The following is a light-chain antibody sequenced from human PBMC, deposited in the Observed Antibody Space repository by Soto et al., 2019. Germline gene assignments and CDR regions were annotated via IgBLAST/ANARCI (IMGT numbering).Light chain of an antibody. Sequence: IVLRQSPGTLSLSQGERATLSCRASQSVSSYLAWYQQQPGQAPRVLIYGASTRATGIPARFTGSGSGTEFILTITSLQSEDSAVYYCQEYNTWPWTFGQGTKVDIK. V-gene: IGKV3-15*01. CDR2: GAS. CDR3: QEYNTWPWT. J-gene: IGKJ1*01. CDR1: QSVSSY.